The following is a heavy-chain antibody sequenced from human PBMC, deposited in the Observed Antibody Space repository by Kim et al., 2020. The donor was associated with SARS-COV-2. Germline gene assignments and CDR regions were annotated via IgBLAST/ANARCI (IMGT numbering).Heavy chain of an antibody. J-gene: IGHJ3*02. V-gene: IGHV3-23*01. D-gene: IGHD2-15*01. CDR2: ISGSGGST. CDR3: AKDIYWDHSGACAFDM. CDR1: GFTFSSFA. Sequence: GGSLRLSCAASGFTFSSFAMNWVRQAPGKGLEWVSGISGSGGSTCYADSVKGRFTFSRDNSKNTLYLQMNSLRAEDTAVYYCAKDIYWDHSGACAFDMWG.